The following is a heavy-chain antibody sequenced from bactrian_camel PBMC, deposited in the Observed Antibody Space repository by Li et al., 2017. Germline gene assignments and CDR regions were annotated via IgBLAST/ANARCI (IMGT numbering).Heavy chain of an antibody. V-gene: IGHV3S1*01. J-gene: IGHJ6*01. Sequence: HVQLVESGGGSVDAGGSLRLSCAASGFTFTNYWMHWVRQGPGKGLEWVSSSSSGALSLVYADSVKGRFTISRDNAKNTLYLQMNSLKPEDSAMYYCAVRGGVSYCNSGYWPQNGKVAFGVWGQGTQVTVS. CDR1: GFTFTNYW. CDR3: AVRGGVSYCNSGYWPQNGKVAFGV. D-gene: IGHD2*01. CDR2: SSSGALSL.